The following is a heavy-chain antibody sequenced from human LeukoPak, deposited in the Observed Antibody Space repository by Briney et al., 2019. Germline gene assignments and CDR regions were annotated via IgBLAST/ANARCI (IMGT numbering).Heavy chain of an antibody. J-gene: IGHJ6*03. CDR3: ARRKGMVRGVAYRPPDYYYYYMDV. CDR2: ISDDGSNK. CDR1: GFTFRTYA. D-gene: IGHD3-10*01. V-gene: IGHV3-30*04. Sequence: GGSLRLSCAASGFTFRTYAMNWVRQAPGKGLEWVAVISDDGSNKYYAESVKGQFTISRDNSKNTLYLQMNSLRAEDTAVYYCARRKGMVRGVAYRPPDYYYYYMDVWGKGTTVTISS.